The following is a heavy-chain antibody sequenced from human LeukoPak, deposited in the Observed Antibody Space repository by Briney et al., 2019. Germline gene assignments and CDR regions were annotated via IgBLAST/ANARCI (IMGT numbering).Heavy chain of an antibody. J-gene: IGHJ4*02. V-gene: IGHV1-18*01. CDR2: ISAYNGNT. CDR3: ARKGVITGPTEPDY. Sequence: ASVKVSCKASGYTFTSYGISWVRQAPGQGLEWMGWISAYNGNTNYAQKLQGRVTMTTDTSTSTAYIELRSLSSDDTAVYYCARKGVITGPTEPDYWGQGTLVTVSS. D-gene: IGHD1-7*01. CDR1: GYTFTSYG.